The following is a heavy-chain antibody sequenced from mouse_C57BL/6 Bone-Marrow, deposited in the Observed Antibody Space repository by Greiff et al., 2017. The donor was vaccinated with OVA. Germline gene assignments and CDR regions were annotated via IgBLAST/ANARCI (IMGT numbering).Heavy chain of an antibody. CDR2: IYPGSGGT. CDR1: GYTFTGYN. D-gene: IGHD1-1*01. Sequence: LQQSGAELVRPGASVKLSCKASGYTFTGYNMHWVKQTPRQGLEWIGSIYPGSGGTSYTEKVKGKATMTGDKASSTAYMQLSSLTSEDSAVYVCARRGTTVVGNYAMDYWGQGTSVTVSS. J-gene: IGHJ4*01. V-gene: IGHV1-12*01. CDR3: ARRGTTVVGNYAMDY.